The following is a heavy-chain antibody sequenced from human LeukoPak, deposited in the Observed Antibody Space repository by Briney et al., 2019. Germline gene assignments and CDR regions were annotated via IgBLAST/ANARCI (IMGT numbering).Heavy chain of an antibody. CDR2: ISPYKGNT. CDR3: ATEGGWGPTDYGDNVY. CDR1: GYTFTNYG. D-gene: IGHD4-17*01. Sequence: ASVKVSCKASGYTFTNYGITWVRQAPGQGLEWMGWISPYKGNTNYAQKVQGRITMTTDPSTSTVYMELRSLRSDDTGVYYCATEGGWGPTDYGDNVYWGQGTLVTVSS. V-gene: IGHV1-18*01. J-gene: IGHJ4*02.